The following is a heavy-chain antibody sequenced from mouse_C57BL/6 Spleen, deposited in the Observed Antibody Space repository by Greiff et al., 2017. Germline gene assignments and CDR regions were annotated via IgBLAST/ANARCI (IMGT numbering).Heavy chain of an antibody. CDR1: GFSFNTYA. D-gene: IGHD1-1*01. CDR3: VRSFITLDY. Sequence: EVKLVESGGGLVQPKGSLKLSCAASGFSFNTYAMNWVRQAPGKGLEWVARIRSKSNNYATYYADSVKDRFTISRDDSESMLYLQMNNLKTEDTAMYYCVRSFITLDYWGQGTTLTVSS. CDR2: IRSKSNNYAT. J-gene: IGHJ2*01. V-gene: IGHV10-1*01.